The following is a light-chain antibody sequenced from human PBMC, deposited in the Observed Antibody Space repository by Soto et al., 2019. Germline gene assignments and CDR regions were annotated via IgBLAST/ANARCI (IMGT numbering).Light chain of an antibody. CDR2: GAS. CDR1: QSVSSN. CDR3: QQYNNWPPLT. J-gene: IGKJ4*01. V-gene: IGKV3-15*01. Sequence: EIMMTQSPATLSVSPGERATLSCRASQSVSSNLAWYQQKPGQAPRLLIYGASTRATGIPARFSGSGSGTEFTLTISSLQSEDFAVYYCQQYNNWPPLTFGGGTKVDIK.